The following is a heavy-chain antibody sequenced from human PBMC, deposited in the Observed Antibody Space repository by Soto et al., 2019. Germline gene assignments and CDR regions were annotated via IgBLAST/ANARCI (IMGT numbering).Heavy chain of an antibody. J-gene: IGHJ4*02. D-gene: IGHD1-26*01. CDR1: GFTFSSYA. Sequence: GGSLRLSCAASGFTFSSYAMSRVRQAPGKGLEWVSSISSSSSNTYYADSVKGRFTISRDNAKNSLYLQMNSLRAEDTAVYYCARGGSGSFHSYFDYWGQGTLVTVSS. V-gene: IGHV3-21*01. CDR2: ISSSSSNT. CDR3: ARGGSGSFHSYFDY.